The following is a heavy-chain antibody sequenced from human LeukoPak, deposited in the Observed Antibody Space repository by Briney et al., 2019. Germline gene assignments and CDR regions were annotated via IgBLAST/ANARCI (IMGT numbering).Heavy chain of an antibody. CDR1: GFIFSSYG. J-gene: IGHJ4*02. CDR2: ISYDGSDK. Sequence: GGSLRLSCAASGFIFSSYGMHWVRQAPGKGLEWVAVISYDGSDKYYADSVKGRFTTSRDNSKNTLYLQMNSLRAEDTAVYYCAKVRKWLHEHFDYWGQGTLVTVSS. CDR3: AKVRKWLHEHFDY. V-gene: IGHV3-30*18. D-gene: IGHD5-12*01.